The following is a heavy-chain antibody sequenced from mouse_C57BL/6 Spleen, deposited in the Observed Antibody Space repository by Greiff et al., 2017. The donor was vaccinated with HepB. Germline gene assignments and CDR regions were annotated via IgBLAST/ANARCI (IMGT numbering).Heavy chain of an antibody. V-gene: IGHV1-61*01. J-gene: IGHJ4*01. CDR3: ARGVHGYYDVDY. CDR1: GYTFTSYW. Sequence: QVHVKQPGAELVRPGSSVKLSCKASGYTFTSYWMDWVKQRPGQGLEWIGNIYPSDSETHYNQKFKDKATLTVDKSSSTAYMQLSSLTSEDSAVYYCARGVHGYYDVDYWGQGTSVTVSS. CDR2: IYPSDSET. D-gene: IGHD2-3*01.